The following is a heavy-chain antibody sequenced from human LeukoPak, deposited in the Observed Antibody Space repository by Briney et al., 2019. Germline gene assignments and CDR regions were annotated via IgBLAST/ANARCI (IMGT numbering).Heavy chain of an antibody. Sequence: GRSLRLSCVVSGFSFSVDGMHWGRLSPDKGLEWVALVSINGRNKTYADPSKGRLSISRDNSWNPLSLQMNSLRVEDTGVYYCAKDLGNGDREYYFGLEVWGKGPTVTVSS. J-gene: IGHJ6*04. CDR3: AKDLGNGDREYYFGLEV. D-gene: IGHD4-17*01. CDR1: GFSFSVDG. V-gene: IGHV3-30*18. CDR2: VSINGRNK.